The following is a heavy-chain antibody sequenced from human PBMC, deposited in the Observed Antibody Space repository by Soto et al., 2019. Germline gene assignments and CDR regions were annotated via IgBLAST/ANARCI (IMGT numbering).Heavy chain of an antibody. J-gene: IGHJ3*02. CDR3: ARGGGYGDFDI. CDR2: IGTAGDT. Sequence: EVQLVESGGGLVQPGGSLRLSCAASGFTFSTYDMNWVRQATGKGLEWVSAIGTAGDTYYPGSVKGRFTISRENAKNSLYLQMNSLRAGDTAVYSCARGGGYGDFDIWGQGTMVTVSS. D-gene: IGHD4-17*01. CDR1: GFTFSTYD. V-gene: IGHV3-13*04.